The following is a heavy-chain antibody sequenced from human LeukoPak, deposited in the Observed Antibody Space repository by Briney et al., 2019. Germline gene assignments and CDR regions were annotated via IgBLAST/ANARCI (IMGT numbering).Heavy chain of an antibody. CDR2: IYYSGST. J-gene: IGHJ4*02. D-gene: IGHD1-26*01. CDR3: ARIEYSGPLDY. V-gene: IGHV4-39*01. Sequence: SETLSLTCTVSGGSISSSSYYWGWIRQPPGKGLEWIGSIYYSGSTYYNPSLKSRVTISVDTSKNQFSLKLSSVTAADTAVFYCARIEYSGPLDYWGQGTLVTVSS. CDR1: GGSISSSSYY.